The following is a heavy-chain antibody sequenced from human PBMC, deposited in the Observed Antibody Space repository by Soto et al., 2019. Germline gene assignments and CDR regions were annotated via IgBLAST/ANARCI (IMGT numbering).Heavy chain of an antibody. D-gene: IGHD4-17*01. CDR2: IYYSGST. CDR1: GGSISSYY. Sequence: ASETLSLTCTVSGGSISSYYWSWIRQPPGKGLEWIGYIYYSGSTNYNPSLKSRVTISVDTSKNQFSLKLSSVTAADTAVYYCARGVVDGDYYYDYWGQGTLVTVSS. J-gene: IGHJ4*02. CDR3: ARGVVDGDYYYDY. V-gene: IGHV4-59*01.